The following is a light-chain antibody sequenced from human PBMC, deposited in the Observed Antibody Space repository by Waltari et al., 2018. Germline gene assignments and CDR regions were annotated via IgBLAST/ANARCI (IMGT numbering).Light chain of an antibody. CDR2: AAS. V-gene: IGKV1-8*01. CDR3: QHYSPYSWT. J-gene: IGKJ1*01. CDR1: QGISSY. Sequence: AIRMTHSPSPLPPSTGARVTITCRASQGISSYLAWYQQKPGKAPKLLIYAASTLQSGVPLRFSGSGSGTEFTLTISKLQPDDFATYFCQHYSPYSWTFGQGTKVEIK.